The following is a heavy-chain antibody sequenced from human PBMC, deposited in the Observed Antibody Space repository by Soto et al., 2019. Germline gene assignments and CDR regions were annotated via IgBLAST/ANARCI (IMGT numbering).Heavy chain of an antibody. D-gene: IGHD4-17*01. V-gene: IGHV3-23*01. CDR2: ISGSGADT. J-gene: IGHJ4*02. Sequence: GGSLRLSCAASGFTFNNYAMSWVRQAPGKGLQCVSAISGSGADTYYADSVKGRFTISRDNSKNTLYLQMSSLRAEDTAVYYCAKDPSVSTAYYFDYWGQGALVTVSS. CDR1: GFTFNNYA. CDR3: AKDPSVSTAYYFDY.